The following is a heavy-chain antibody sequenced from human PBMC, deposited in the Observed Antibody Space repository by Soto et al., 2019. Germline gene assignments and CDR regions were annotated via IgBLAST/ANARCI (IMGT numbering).Heavy chain of an antibody. V-gene: IGHV1-18*01. Sequence: YAQDFQGRVTMTTDTSTNTAYMELRSLRSDDTAVYYCVRDIHYYDSSGSDYWGQGTQVTVSS. J-gene: IGHJ4*02. D-gene: IGHD3-22*01. CDR3: VRDIHYYDSSGSDY.